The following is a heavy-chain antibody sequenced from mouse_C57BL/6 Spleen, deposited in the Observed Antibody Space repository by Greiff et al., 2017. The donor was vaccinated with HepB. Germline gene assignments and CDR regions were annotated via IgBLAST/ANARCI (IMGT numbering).Heavy chain of an antibody. J-gene: IGHJ3*01. D-gene: IGHD2-3*01. V-gene: IGHV1-55*01. Sequence: QVQLQQPGAELVKPGASVKMSCKASGYTFTSYWITWVKQRPGQGLEWIGDIYPGSGSTNYNEKFKSNATLTVDTSSSTAYMQLSSLTSEDSAVYYCARSDGYYENLFAYWGQGTLVTVSA. CDR3: ARSDGYYENLFAY. CDR1: GYTFTSYW. CDR2: IYPGSGST.